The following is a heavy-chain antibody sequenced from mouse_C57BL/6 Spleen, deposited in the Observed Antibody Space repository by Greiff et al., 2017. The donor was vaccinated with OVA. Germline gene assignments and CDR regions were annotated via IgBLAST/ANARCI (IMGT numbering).Heavy chain of an antibody. J-gene: IGHJ1*03. D-gene: IGHD1-1*01. V-gene: IGHV1-9*01. CDR3: ARSDYYGSSYRYFDF. Sequence: VQLQQSGAELLKPGASVKLSCKATGYTFTGYWIEWVKQRPGHGLEWIGEILPGSGSTNYNEKFKGKATFTADTSSNTAYMQLSSLTTEYSAIYYCARSDYYGSSYRYFDFWGTGTTVTVAS. CDR1: GYTFTGYW. CDR2: ILPGSGST.